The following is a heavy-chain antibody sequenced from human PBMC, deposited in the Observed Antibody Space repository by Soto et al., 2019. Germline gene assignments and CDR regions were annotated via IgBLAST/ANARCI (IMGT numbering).Heavy chain of an antibody. D-gene: IGHD4-17*01. Sequence: QVQLVQSGAEVKKPGSSVKVSCNASGGTFSSYAISWVRQAPGQGLEWMGGIIPIFGTANYAQKFQGRVTITADESTSTAYMELSSLRSEDTAVYYCARRDYGDWLYYFDYWGQGTLVTVSS. CDR3: ARRDYGDWLYYFDY. V-gene: IGHV1-69*01. CDR2: IIPIFGTA. J-gene: IGHJ4*02. CDR1: GGTFSSYA.